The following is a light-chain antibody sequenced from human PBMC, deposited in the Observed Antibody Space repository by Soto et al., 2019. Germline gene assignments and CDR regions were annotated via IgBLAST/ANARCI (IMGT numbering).Light chain of an antibody. CDR2: SNN. Sequence: QSVLTQQPSTSGTPGQRVTISFSGSSPNIGGNAVNWYQQLPGTAPKVLIYSNNQRPSGVPDRFSGSKSGTSASLAISGLQSDDEADYYCAAWDDSLNGYVFGTGTKLTVL. CDR3: AAWDDSLNGYV. V-gene: IGLV1-44*01. J-gene: IGLJ1*01. CDR1: SPNIGGNA.